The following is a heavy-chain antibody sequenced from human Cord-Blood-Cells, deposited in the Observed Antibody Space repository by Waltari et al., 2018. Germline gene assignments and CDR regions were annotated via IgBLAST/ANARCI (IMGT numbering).Heavy chain of an antibody. V-gene: IGHV3-13*01. D-gene: IGHD6-13*01. CDR2: IGTAGDT. CDR1: GFTFSSYD. J-gene: IGHJ6*02. Sequence: EVQLVASGGGLVQPGGSLRLSCAASGFTFSSYDMHWVRQATGKGLEWVSAIGTAGDTDYPGSVKGRFTISRENAKNSMYLQMNSLGAGDTAVYYCARSLAAGNRLGPYYYGMDVWGQGTTVTVSS. CDR3: ARSLAAGNRLGPYYYGMDV.